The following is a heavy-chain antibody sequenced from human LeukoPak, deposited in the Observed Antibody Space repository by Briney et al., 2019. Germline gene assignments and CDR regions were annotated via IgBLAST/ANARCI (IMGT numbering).Heavy chain of an antibody. Sequence: GASVKVSCKASGYTFTGYYMHWVRQAPGQGLEWMGWINPNSGGTNYAQKFQGRVTMTRDTSISTAYMELSRLRSDDTAVYYCARGVIVDFWSGYSVSPDYWGQGTLVTVSS. J-gene: IGHJ4*02. CDR2: INPNSGGT. D-gene: IGHD3-3*01. CDR3: ARGVIVDFWSGYSVSPDY. CDR1: GYTFTGYY. V-gene: IGHV1-2*02.